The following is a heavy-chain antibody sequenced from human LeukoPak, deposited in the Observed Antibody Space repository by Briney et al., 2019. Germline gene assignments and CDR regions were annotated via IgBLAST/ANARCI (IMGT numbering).Heavy chain of an antibody. J-gene: IGHJ4*02. V-gene: IGHV3-30*03. D-gene: IGHD4-17*01. Sequence: GGSLRLSCAASGFTFSSYGMHWVRQAPGKGLEWVAVISYDGSNKYYADSVKGRFTISRDNSKNTLYLQMNSLRAEDTAVYYCARDHGDYAYWGQGTLVTVSS. CDR2: ISYDGSNK. CDR3: ARDHGDYAY. CDR1: GFTFSSYG.